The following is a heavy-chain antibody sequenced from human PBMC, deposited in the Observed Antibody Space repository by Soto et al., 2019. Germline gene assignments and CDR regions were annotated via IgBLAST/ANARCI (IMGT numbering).Heavy chain of an antibody. CDR2: INHSGST. D-gene: IGHD6-19*01. Sequence: PSETLSLTCAVYGGSFSGYYWSWIRQPPGKGLEWIGEINHSGSTNYNPSLKSRVTISVDTSKNQFSLKLSSVTAADTAVYYCARHSNPRSGWHCFDYWGQGTLVTVSS. CDR1: GGSFSGYY. CDR3: ARHSNPRSGWHCFDY. V-gene: IGHV4-34*01. J-gene: IGHJ4*02.